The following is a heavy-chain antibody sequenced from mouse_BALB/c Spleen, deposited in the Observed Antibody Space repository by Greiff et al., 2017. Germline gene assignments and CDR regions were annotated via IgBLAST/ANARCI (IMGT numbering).Heavy chain of an antibody. V-gene: IGHV5-17*02. D-gene: IGHD1-2*01. CDR2: ISSGSSTI. Sequence: EVNVVESGGGLVQPGGSRKLSCAASGFTFSSFGMHWVRQAPEKGLEWVAYISSGSSTIYYADTVKGRFTISRDNPKNTLFLQMTSLRSEDTAMYYCARWGYGYDYFDYWGQGTTLTVSS. J-gene: IGHJ2*01. CDR1: GFTFSSFG. CDR3: ARWGYGYDYFDY.